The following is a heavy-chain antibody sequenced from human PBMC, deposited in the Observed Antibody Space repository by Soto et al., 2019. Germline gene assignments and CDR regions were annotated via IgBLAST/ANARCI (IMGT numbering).Heavy chain of an antibody. CDR3: ARDDALGNENGYDI. CDR2: IVIYVSAK. V-gene: IGHV3-33*01. CDR1: GFPFSTYG. D-gene: IGHD1-1*01. J-gene: IGHJ3*02. Sequence: PWGSLRLSCAVSGFPFSTYGFHWVRQPPGKGLEWVAVIVIYVSAKYHADSVEGRFTISRDNSKDTLYLQMNSLRAEDTAVYYCARDDALGNENGYDIWGQGKMVDV.